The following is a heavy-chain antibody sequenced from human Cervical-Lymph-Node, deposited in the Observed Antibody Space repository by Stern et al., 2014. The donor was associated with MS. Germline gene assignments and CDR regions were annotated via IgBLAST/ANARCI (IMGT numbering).Heavy chain of an antibody. J-gene: IGHJ4*02. CDR2: SYPGDSDT. D-gene: IGHD4-17*01. CDR1: GYSFTAHW. V-gene: IGHV5-51*01. Sequence: EEQLVESGAEVQKPGESLKIYFKGSGYSFTAHWIARVRQMTGKGLEWSGISYPGDSDTRYSPSVQGQVTISADKSSSTAYLQWSSLKASDTAMYYCARDYGDYAFDYWGQGTLVTVSS. CDR3: ARDYGDYAFDY.